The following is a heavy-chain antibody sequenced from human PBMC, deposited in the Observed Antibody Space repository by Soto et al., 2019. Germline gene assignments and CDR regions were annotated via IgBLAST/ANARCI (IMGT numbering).Heavy chain of an antibody. J-gene: IGHJ4*02. D-gene: IGHD3-10*01. Sequence: ASVKVSCKASGYTFTIYAMHGVLQSPGQRLEWMGWINAGNGNTKYSQKFQGRVTITRDTSASTAYMELSSLRSEDTAVYYCARVNWWFGELPHWGQGTLVTVSS. CDR3: ARVNWWFGELPH. CDR2: INAGNGNT. CDR1: GYTFTIYA. V-gene: IGHV1-3*01.